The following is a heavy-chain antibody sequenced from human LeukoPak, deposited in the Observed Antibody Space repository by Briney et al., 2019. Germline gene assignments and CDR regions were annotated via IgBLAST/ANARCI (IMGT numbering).Heavy chain of an antibody. V-gene: IGHV3-9*01. Sequence: PGRSLRLSCAASGFTFDDYAMHWVRQAPGKGLEWVSGISWNSGSIGYADSVKGRFTISRDNAKNSLYLQMNSLRAEDTALYYCAKSVTTVTTQGHFDYWGQGTLVTVSS. D-gene: IGHD4-17*01. J-gene: IGHJ4*02. CDR3: AKSVTTVTTQGHFDY. CDR1: GFTFDDYA. CDR2: ISWNSGSI.